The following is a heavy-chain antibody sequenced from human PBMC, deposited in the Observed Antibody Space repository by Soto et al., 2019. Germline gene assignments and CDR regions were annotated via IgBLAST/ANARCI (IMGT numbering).Heavy chain of an antibody. Sequence: GGSLRLSCAASGFIFSNYNMNWVRQAPGKGLEWVSLIASDSDYTFYADSVKGRFTISRDNAENSLYLQMNSLRAEDTAVYYCTAGTYSGSWRHYYYGMDVWGQGTTVTVSS. D-gene: IGHD1-26*01. CDR3: TAGTYSGSWRHYYYGMDV. J-gene: IGHJ6*02. CDR1: GFIFSNYN. CDR2: IASDSDYT. V-gene: IGHV3-21*01.